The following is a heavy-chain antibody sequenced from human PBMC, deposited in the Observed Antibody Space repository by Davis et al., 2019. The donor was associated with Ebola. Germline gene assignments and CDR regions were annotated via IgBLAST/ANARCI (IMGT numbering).Heavy chain of an antibody. CDR1: GGSISSSSYY. CDR3: ARDHTHGMDV. V-gene: IGHV4-39*07. CDR2: IYYSGST. Sequence: SETLSPTCTVSGGSISSSSYYWGWIRQPPGKGLEWIGSIYYSGSTYYNPSLKSRVTISVDTSKNQFSLKLSSVTAADTAVYYCARDHTHGMDVWGQGTTVTVSS. J-gene: IGHJ6*02. D-gene: IGHD5-18*01.